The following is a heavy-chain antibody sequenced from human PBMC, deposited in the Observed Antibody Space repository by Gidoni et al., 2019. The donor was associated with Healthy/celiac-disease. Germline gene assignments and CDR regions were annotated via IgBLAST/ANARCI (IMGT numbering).Heavy chain of an antibody. CDR3: ARGASRGDYVASDY. CDR1: GGTFSSYA. V-gene: IGHV1-69*01. Sequence: QVQLVQSGAEVKKPGSSVKVSCKASGGTFSSYAISWVRQAPGQGLEWMGGIIPIFGTANYEQKFQGRVTITADESTSTAYMELSSLRSEDTAVYYCARGASRGDYVASDYWGQGTLVTVSS. D-gene: IGHD4-17*01. CDR2: IIPIFGTA. J-gene: IGHJ4*02.